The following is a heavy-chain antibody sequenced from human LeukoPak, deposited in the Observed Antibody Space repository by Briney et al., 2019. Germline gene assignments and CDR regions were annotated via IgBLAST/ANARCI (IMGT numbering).Heavy chain of an antibody. J-gene: IGHJ6*03. V-gene: IGHV1-18*04. Sequence: ASVKVSCKASGYTFTGYYMHWVRQAPGQGLEWMGWISAYNGNTNYAQKLQGRVTMTTDTSTSTAYMELRSLRSDDTAVYYCARANMGYYYMDVWGKGTTVTVSS. CDR3: ARANMGYYYMDV. CDR1: GYTFTGYY. CDR2: ISAYNGNT.